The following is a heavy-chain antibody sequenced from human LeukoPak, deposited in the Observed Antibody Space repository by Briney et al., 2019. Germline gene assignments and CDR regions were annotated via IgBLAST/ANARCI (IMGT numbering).Heavy chain of an antibody. CDR3: AKASDYDILTGLNLDY. V-gene: IGHV3-9*01. CDR1: GFTFDGYA. D-gene: IGHD3-9*01. J-gene: IGHJ4*02. Sequence: GRSLRLSCAASGFTFDGYAMHWVRQAPGKGLEWVSSISWNSGSIGYADSVKGRFTISRDNAKNSLYLQMNSLRAEDTALYYCAKASDYDILTGLNLDYWGQGTLVTVSS. CDR2: ISWNSGSI.